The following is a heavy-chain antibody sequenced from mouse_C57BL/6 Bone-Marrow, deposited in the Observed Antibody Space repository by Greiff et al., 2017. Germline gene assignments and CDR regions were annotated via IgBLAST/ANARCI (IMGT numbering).Heavy chain of an antibody. D-gene: IGHD1-1*01. CDR3: ARLLRSFAY. V-gene: IGHV1-81*01. CDR2: IYPRSGNT. Sequence: VQLQQSGAELARPGASVKLSCKASGYTFTSYGISWVKQRTGQGLEWIGEIYPRSGNTYSNEKFKGKATLTADKSSSTAYMELRSLTSEDSAVYFCARLLRSFAYWGQGTLVTVSA. CDR1: GYTFTSYG. J-gene: IGHJ3*01.